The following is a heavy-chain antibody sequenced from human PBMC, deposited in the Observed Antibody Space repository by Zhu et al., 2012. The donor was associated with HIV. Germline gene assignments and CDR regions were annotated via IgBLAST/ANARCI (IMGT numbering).Heavy chain of an antibody. J-gene: IGHJ6*02. CDR2: IHHSGGS. CDR3: ARSRQRWLQYYHYGMDV. V-gene: IGHV4-59*01. Sequence: QVQLQESGPGLVKPSETLSLTCIVSGGSISTYYWSWIRQPPGKGLEWIGDIHHSGGSNYNPSLKSRGTMSIDPSKNQFSLKLKSVTAADTAVYYCARSRQRWLQYYHYGMDVWGQGATVTVSS. D-gene: IGHD5-24*01. CDR1: GGSISTYY.